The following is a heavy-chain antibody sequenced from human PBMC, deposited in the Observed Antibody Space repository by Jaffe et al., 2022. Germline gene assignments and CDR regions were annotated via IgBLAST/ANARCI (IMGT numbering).Heavy chain of an antibody. V-gene: IGHV4-34*01. J-gene: IGHJ4*02. CDR1: GGSFSGYY. D-gene: IGHD4-4*01. CDR3: ARETPNTTVTTDY. CDR2: INHSGST. Sequence: QVQLQQWGAGLLKPSETLSLTCAVYGGSFSGYYWSWIRQPPGKGLEWIGEINHSGSTNYNPSLKSRVTISVDTSKNQFSLKLSSVTAADTAVYYCARETPNTTVTTDYWGQGTLVTVSS.